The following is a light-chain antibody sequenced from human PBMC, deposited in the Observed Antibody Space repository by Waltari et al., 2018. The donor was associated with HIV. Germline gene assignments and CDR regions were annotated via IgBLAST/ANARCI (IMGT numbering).Light chain of an antibody. CDR3: CSHAGNFIFA. CDR1: SSYVATF. Sequence: QSALTQPHSVSGSPGQSLTISCTGTSSYVATFVSWYQQHPGKAPQVIIYNVNNRPSGVPDRFSGSKSGNTAFLTISGLQADDEAEYHCCSHAGNFIFAFGTGTKVTVL. V-gene: IGLV2-11*01. J-gene: IGLJ1*01. CDR2: NVN.